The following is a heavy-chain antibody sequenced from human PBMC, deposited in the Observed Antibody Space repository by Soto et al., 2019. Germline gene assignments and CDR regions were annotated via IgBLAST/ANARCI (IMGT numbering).Heavy chain of an antibody. CDR3: ARDNTYYYDSSGYHDAFDI. D-gene: IGHD3-22*01. J-gene: IGHJ3*02. V-gene: IGHV1-2*04. CDR2: INPNSGGT. Sequence: ASVKVSCKTSGYTFTGYYIHWVRQAPGQGLERMGWINPNSGGTNYAQKFQGWVTITRDTSISTAYMELSRLRSDDTAVYYCARDNTYYYDSSGYHDAFDIWGQGTMVTVSS. CDR1: GYTFTGYY.